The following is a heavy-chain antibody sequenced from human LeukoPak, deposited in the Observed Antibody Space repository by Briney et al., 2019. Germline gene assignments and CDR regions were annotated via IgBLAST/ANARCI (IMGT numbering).Heavy chain of an antibody. CDR1: GFTFSSYW. V-gene: IGHV3-7*01. J-gene: IGHJ3*02. Sequence: GGSLRLSCAASGFTFSSYWMSWVRQAPGKGLEWVANIKQDGSEKYYVDSVKGRFTISRDNAKNSLYLQMNSLRAEDTAVYYCARVRYSGSYLGAFDIWGQGTKVTVSS. CDR2: IKQDGSEK. CDR3: ARVRYSGSYLGAFDI. D-gene: IGHD1-26*01.